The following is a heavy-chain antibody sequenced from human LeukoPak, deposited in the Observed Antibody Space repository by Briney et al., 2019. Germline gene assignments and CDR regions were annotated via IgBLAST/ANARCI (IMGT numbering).Heavy chain of an antibody. Sequence: SQTLSLTCAISGDSVSSNSAAWNWIRQSPSRGLEWLGRTYYRSKWYNDYAVSVKSRITINPDTSKNRFSLQLNSVTPEDTAVYYCARLVTMVRGPYVYYYYGMDVWGKGTTVTVSS. V-gene: IGHV6-1*01. CDR2: TYYRSKWYN. D-gene: IGHD3-10*01. CDR3: ARLVTMVRGPYVYYYYGMDV. J-gene: IGHJ6*04. CDR1: GDSVSSNSAA.